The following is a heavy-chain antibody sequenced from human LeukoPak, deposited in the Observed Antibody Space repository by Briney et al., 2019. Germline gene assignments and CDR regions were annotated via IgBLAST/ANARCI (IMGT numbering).Heavy chain of an antibody. D-gene: IGHD2-8*01. J-gene: IGHJ4*02. V-gene: IGHV3-23*01. CDR1: GFTFSSYA. CDR3: AKDRSCTNDICHGDFDY. Sequence: GGSLTLPCAASGFTFSSYAVSWVRQAPGKGLEWVSSISGSGGSTYSADSVKGRFTNSRDNSKNTLYLQMNSLRAEDTALYYCAKDRSCTNDICHGDFDYWGQGTLVTVSS. CDR2: ISGSGGST.